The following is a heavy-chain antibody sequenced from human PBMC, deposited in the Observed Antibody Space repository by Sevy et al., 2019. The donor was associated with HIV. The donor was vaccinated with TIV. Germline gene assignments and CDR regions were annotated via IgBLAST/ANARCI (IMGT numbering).Heavy chain of an antibody. V-gene: IGHV3-74*01. J-gene: IGHJ4*02. Sequence: VGSLRLSCAASGFTFSSYWMHWIRQAPGKGLVWVSCISSDGSSTNYADSVKGRFTISRDNAKNTLYLQMNSLRAEDTAVYYCARHRGGVVDYWGQRTLVTVSS. CDR1: GFTFSSYW. CDR2: ISSDGSST. D-gene: IGHD3-16*01. CDR3: ARHRGGVVDY.